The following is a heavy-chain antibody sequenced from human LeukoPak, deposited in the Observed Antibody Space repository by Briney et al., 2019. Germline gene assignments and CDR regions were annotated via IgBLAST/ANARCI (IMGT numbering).Heavy chain of an antibody. CDR2: IYHSGST. D-gene: IGHD5-18*01. Sequence: SETLSLTCTVSGYSISSGYYWGWIRQPPGKGLEWIGSIYHSGSTYYNPSLKSRVTISVDTSKNQFSLKLSSVTAADTAVYYCARLSGYSYGYANWFDPWGQGTLVTVSS. J-gene: IGHJ5*02. CDR3: ARLSGYSYGYANWFDP. CDR1: GYSISSGYY. V-gene: IGHV4-38-2*02.